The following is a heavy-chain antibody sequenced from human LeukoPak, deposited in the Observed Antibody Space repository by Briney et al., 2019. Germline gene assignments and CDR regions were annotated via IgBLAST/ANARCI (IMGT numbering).Heavy chain of an antibody. J-gene: IGHJ6*03. CDR3: ARAESGSYSPYYYYYYMDV. D-gene: IGHD1-26*01. Sequence: GGSLRLSCAASGFTFSSYSMNWVRQAPGKGLEWVSSISSSSSYIYYADSVKGRFTISRDNAKNSLYLQMNSLRAEDTAVYYCARAESGSYSPYYYYYYMDVWGKGTTVTVSS. CDR2: ISSSSSYI. V-gene: IGHV3-21*01. CDR1: GFTFSSYS.